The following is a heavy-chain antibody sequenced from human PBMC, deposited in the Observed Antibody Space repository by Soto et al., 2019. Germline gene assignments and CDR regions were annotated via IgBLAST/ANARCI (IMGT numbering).Heavy chain of an antibody. CDR2: IYYSGST. CDR1: GGSISSYY. J-gene: IGHJ4*02. CDR3: ARSPGGYYFDY. Sequence: PSETLSLTCTVSGGSISSYYWSWIRQPPGKGLEWIGYIYYSGSTNYNPSLKGRVTISVDTSKNQFSLKLSSVTAADTAVYYCARSPGGYYFDYWGQGTLVTVSS. D-gene: IGHD2-8*02. V-gene: IGHV4-59*01.